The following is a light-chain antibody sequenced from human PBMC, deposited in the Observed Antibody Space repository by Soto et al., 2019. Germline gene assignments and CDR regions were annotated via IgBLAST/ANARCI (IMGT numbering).Light chain of an antibody. V-gene: IGKV1-9*01. J-gene: IGKJ4*01. CDR3: QQFNDYPLT. CDR2: GAS. CDR1: QAISSY. Sequence: DIQLTQSPSFLSASVGDRVTITCRASQAISSYLAWYQQKPGKPPKLLIYGASTLQSDVPSRFSGSGSGTEFTLTLSSLQAEDSATYYCQQFNDYPLTFGGGTKVEIK.